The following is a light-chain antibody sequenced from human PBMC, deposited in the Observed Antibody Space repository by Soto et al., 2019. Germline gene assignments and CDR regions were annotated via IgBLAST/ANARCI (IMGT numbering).Light chain of an antibody. CDR2: RNN. J-gene: IGLJ1*01. CDR1: SSNIGSNY. Sequence: QSVLTQPPSASGTPGQRVTISCSGSSSNIGSNYVYWYQQFPGTAPKLLIYRNNQRPSGVPDRFSGSKSGTSASLAISGLRSEDEADYYCVAWDDSLSGHVFGTGTKLTVL. V-gene: IGLV1-47*01. CDR3: VAWDDSLSGHV.